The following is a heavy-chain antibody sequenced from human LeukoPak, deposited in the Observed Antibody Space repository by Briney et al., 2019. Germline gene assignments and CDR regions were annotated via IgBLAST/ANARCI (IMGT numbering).Heavy chain of an antibody. CDR3: ARAAEIVVVPAAVDY. D-gene: IGHD2-2*01. CDR1: GFTFSSFC. V-gene: IGHV4-59*01. Sequence: GSLRLSCAASGFTFSSFCMSWIRQPPGKGLEWIGYIYYSGSTNYNPSLKSRVTISVDTSKNQFSLKLSSVTAADTAVYYCARAAEIVVVPAAVDYWGQGTLVTVSS. J-gene: IGHJ4*02. CDR2: IYYSGST.